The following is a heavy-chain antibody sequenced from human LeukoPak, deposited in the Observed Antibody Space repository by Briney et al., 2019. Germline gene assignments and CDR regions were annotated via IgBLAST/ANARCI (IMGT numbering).Heavy chain of an antibody. V-gene: IGHV3-43D*04. CDR1: GVTFDDYA. CDR3: AKDGGKTYYYGSGSPPAYYYYMDV. CDR2: SSWGGGST. D-gene: IGHD3-10*01. Sequence: GGSLRLSCAASGVTFDDYARHWGRQARGKGPEWVALSSWGGGSTYYADSVKGRFTISRDNSNNSLYLQMDSLRAEDTALYYCAKDGGKTYYYGSGSPPAYYYYMDVWGKGNTVTVSS. J-gene: IGHJ6*03.